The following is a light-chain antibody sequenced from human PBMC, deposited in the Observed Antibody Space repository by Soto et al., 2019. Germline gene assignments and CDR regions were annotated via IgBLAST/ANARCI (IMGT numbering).Light chain of an antibody. V-gene: IGKV3-15*01. Sequence: EIVMTQSPATLSVSPGEGATFSCRASQSVSSKLAWYQQKPGQAPRLLIYGASTRATGIPARFSGSGSGTEFTLIISSLQSEDSAVYYCQQYNSWLWTFGQGTKVDIK. J-gene: IGKJ1*01. CDR2: GAS. CDR3: QQYNSWLWT. CDR1: QSVSSK.